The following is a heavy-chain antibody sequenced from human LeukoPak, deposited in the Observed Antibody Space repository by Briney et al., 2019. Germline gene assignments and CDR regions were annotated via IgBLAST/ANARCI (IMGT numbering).Heavy chain of an antibody. V-gene: IGHV4-31*03. D-gene: IGHD1-1*01. J-gene: IGHJ4*02. CDR2: ISNSGST. CDR1: GGSISSGGYF. Sequence: PSEPLSLPCTVSGGSISSGGYFWSWVRQHPGKGLEWIGYISNSGSTSYHPSLKSRVTLSVDTSKNQFSLKLSSVTAADTAVYYCARADNWNALEYWGQGTLVPVSS. CDR3: ARADNWNALEY.